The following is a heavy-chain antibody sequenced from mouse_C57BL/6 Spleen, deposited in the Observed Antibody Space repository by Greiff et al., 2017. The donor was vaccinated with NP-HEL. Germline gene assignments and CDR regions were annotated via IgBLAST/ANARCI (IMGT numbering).Heavy chain of an antibody. CDR3: ATYGYDGFDY. CDR2: IDPSDSYT. J-gene: IGHJ2*01. CDR1: GYTFTSYW. D-gene: IGHD2-2*01. V-gene: IGHV1-50*01. Sequence: VQLQQPGAELVKPGASVKLSCKASGYTFTSYWMQRVKQRPGQGLEWIGEIDPSDSYTNYNQKFKGKATLTVDTSSSTAYMQLSSLTSEDSAVYYCATYGYDGFDYWGQGTTLTVSS.